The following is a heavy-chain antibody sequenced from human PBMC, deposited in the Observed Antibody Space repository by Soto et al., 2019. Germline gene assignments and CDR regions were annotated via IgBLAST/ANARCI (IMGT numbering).Heavy chain of an antibody. CDR2: ILHRGGT. Sequence: PSETLSLTCHVSDVPIDQYYWSLIRQSPGRGLEWIGYILHRGGTNYNPSLKTRVTISADVSESRVSLKMTSVTDADTAHYYCSRGIQPPTLAPRDVWGPGTSVTVSS. CDR1: DVPIDQYY. CDR3: SRGIQPPTLAPRDV. J-gene: IGHJ6*01. V-gene: IGHV4-59*01. D-gene: IGHD1-1*01.